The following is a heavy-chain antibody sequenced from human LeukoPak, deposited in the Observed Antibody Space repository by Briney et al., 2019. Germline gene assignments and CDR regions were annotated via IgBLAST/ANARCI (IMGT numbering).Heavy chain of an antibody. CDR1: GGSISSGDYY. Sequence: PSETLSLTCTVSGGSISSGDYYWSWIRQPPGKGLGWIGYIYYSGSTYYNPSLKSRVTISVDTSKNQFSLKLSSVTAADTAVYYCARVRNDDYGGNRYFDYWGQGTLVTVSS. D-gene: IGHD4-23*01. CDR2: IYYSGST. CDR3: ARVRNDDYGGNRYFDY. J-gene: IGHJ4*02. V-gene: IGHV4-30-4*08.